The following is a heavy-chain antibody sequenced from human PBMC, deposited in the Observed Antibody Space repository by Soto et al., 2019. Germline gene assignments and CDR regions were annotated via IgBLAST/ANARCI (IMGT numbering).Heavy chain of an antibody. CDR2: IYYSGST. J-gene: IGHJ3*02. V-gene: IGHV4-30-4*01. CDR3: ARSGPYYYYDSSGYIPSGAFDI. Sequence: SETLSLTCTVSGGSISSGDYYWSLIRQPPGKGLEWIGYIYYSGSTYYNPSLKSRVTISVDTSKNQFSLKLSSVTAADTAVYYCARSGPYYYYDSSGYIPSGAFDIWGQGTMVTVSS. D-gene: IGHD3-22*01. CDR1: GGSISSGDYY.